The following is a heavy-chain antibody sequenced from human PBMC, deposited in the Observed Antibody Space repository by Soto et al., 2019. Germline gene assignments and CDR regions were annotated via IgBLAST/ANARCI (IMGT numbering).Heavy chain of an antibody. D-gene: IGHD6-19*01. CDR3: ASYSSGWYGRASDI. Sequence: GASVKVSCKASGYTFSSYAMHWVRQAPGQRLEWMGWINAGNGNTKYSQKFQGRVTITRDTSASTAYMELSSLRSEDTAVYYCASYSSGWYGRASDIWGQGTMVTVSS. J-gene: IGHJ3*02. CDR1: GYTFSSYA. CDR2: INAGNGNT. V-gene: IGHV1-3*01.